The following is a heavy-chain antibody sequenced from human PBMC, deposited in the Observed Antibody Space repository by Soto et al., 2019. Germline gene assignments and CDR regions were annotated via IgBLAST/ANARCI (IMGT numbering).Heavy chain of an antibody. CDR2: FESTGGS. CDR3: ARGDTGSSDHLDQ. CDR1: GASLTGYY. D-gene: IGHD6-6*01. Sequence: SQTLSLTCTVSGASLTGYYWSWIRQSAGNGLEWLGRFESTGGSSYNRSLGSRATMSIDTSTPQLSLTLTCVAASNPAVHYCARGDTGSSDHLDQWGPEILMVASS. J-gene: IGHJ4*02. V-gene: IGHV4-4*07.